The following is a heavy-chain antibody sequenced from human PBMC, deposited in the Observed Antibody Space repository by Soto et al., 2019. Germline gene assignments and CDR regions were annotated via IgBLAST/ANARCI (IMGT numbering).Heavy chain of an antibody. D-gene: IGHD3-22*01. Sequence: ASVKVSCKASGYTFTSYGISWVRQAPGQGLEWMGWISAYNGNTNYAQKLQGRVTMTTDTSTSTAYMELRSLRSDDAAVYYCARVLEGDGSGYYRDNWFDPWGQGTLVTVSS. CDR2: ISAYNGNT. CDR1: GYTFTSYG. J-gene: IGHJ5*02. V-gene: IGHV1-18*04. CDR3: ARVLEGDGSGYYRDNWFDP.